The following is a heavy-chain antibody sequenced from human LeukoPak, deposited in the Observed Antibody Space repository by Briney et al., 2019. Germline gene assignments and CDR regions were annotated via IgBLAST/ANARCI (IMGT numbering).Heavy chain of an antibody. V-gene: IGHV4-30-4*07. CDR1: GGSISSGGYS. J-gene: IGHJ4*02. CDR3: ARPRPRYCSSTSCRRTYYFDY. Sequence: SETLSLTCAVSGGSISSGGYSWSWIRQPPGKGLEWIGYIYYSGSTYYNPSLKSRVTISVDTSKNQFSLKLSSVTAADTAVYYCARPRPRYCSSTSCRRTYYFDYWGQGTLVTVSS. D-gene: IGHD2-2*01. CDR2: IYYSGST.